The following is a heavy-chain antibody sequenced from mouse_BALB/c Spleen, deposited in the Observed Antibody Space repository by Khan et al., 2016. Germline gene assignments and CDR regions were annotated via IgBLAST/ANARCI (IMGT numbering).Heavy chain of an antibody. CDR3: ARGITTATFDY. V-gene: IGHV1-9*01. D-gene: IGHD1-2*01. CDR2: ILPGSGGT. J-gene: IGHJ2*01. Sequence: QVQLQQSGAELMKPGASVKISCKATGYTFSSYWIEWVKQRPGHGLEWIGEILPGSGGTNYTEKFKGKATFTADTSSNTAYMQLSSLTSEDSAFYYCARGITTATFDYWGQGTTLTVSS. CDR1: GYTFSSYW.